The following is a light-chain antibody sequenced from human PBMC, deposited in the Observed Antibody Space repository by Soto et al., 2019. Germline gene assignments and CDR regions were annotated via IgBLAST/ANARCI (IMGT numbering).Light chain of an antibody. CDR1: RSDVGSYNL. J-gene: IGLJ7*01. V-gene: IGLV2-23*03. Sequence: QSALTQPASVSGSPGQSITISCTGTRSDVGSYNLVSWYQQHPGKAPKLMIYEGSKRPSGVSNRFSGSKSGNTASLTISGLQAEDEADYYCCSYAGSSTFGAVFGGGTQLTVL. CDR3: CSYAGSSTFGAV. CDR2: EGS.